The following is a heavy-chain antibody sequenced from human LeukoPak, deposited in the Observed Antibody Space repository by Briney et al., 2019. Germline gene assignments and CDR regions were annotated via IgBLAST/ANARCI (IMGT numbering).Heavy chain of an antibody. CDR3: ARVGVAGFDY. D-gene: IGHD3-3*01. Sequence: GGSLRLFCAASGFLNDDYWMMWAPQAPGKALECVANITEDVSDKQYVDSVKGRFNISRDNAENSLYLEMSRLRAEDTAVYYCARVGVAGFDYWGQGILVTVSS. CDR1: GFLNDDYW. V-gene: IGHV3-7*03. CDR2: ITEDVSDK. J-gene: IGHJ4*02.